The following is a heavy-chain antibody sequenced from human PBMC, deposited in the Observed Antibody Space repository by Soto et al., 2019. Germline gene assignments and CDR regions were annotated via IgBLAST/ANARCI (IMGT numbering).Heavy chain of an antibody. D-gene: IGHD4-17*01. V-gene: IGHV3-23*01. CDR1: GFTFSSYA. Sequence: LRLSCAASGFTFSSYAMSWVRQAPGKGLEWVSAISGSGGSTYYADSVKGRFTISRDNSKNTLYLQMNSLRAEDTAVYYCAKAKPDGDYIYNGMDVWGQGTTVTVSS. J-gene: IGHJ6*02. CDR3: AKAKPDGDYIYNGMDV. CDR2: ISGSGGST.